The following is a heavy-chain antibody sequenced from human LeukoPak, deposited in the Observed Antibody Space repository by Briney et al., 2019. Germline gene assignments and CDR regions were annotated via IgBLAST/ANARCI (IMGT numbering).Heavy chain of an antibody. V-gene: IGHV1-18*01. D-gene: IGHD3-10*01. J-gene: IGHJ4*02. CDR1: GYTFTSYG. Sequence: GASVKVSCTASGYTFTSYGISWVRQAPGQGLEWMGWINAYNGNTNYAQKLQGRVTMTTDTSTSTAYMELRSLRSDDTAVYYCARDRTKPGGSGTPTPPGNYGGEGTLVTVSS. CDR2: INAYNGNT. CDR3: ARDRTKPGGSGTPTPPGNY.